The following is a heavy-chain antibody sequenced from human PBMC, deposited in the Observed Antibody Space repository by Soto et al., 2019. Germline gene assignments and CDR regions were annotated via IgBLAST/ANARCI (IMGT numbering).Heavy chain of an antibody. V-gene: IGHV1-69*08. Sequence: QVQLVQSGAEVKKPGSSVKVSCKASGGTFSSYTISWVRQAPGQGLEWMGRIIPILGIANYAQKFQGRVTMTADKPTSTAYMELSSVRSEDTAVYYCARDGYYGSGSKRDYWGQGTLVTVSS. CDR1: GGTFSSYT. J-gene: IGHJ4*02. CDR3: ARDGYYGSGSKRDY. CDR2: IIPILGIA. D-gene: IGHD3-10*01.